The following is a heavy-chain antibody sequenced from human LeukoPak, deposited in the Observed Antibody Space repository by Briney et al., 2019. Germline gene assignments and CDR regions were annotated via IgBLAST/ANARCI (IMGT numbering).Heavy chain of an antibody. CDR2: IDWDNDK. CDR3: ARGIAAAGYTFDI. D-gene: IGHD6-13*01. CDR1: GFSLSPSGMC. V-gene: IGHV2-70*11. J-gene: IGHJ3*02. Sequence: RESGPALVKPTQTLTLTCTFSGFSLSPSGMCVSWIRQPPGKALEWLARIDWDNDKYYSTSLKTRLTISKDTSKNQVVLTMTNMDPVDTATYYCARGIAAAGYTFDIWGQGTTVTVSS.